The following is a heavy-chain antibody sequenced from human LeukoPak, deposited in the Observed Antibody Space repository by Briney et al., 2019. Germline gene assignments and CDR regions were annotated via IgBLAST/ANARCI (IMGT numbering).Heavy chain of an antibody. Sequence: ASVKVSYKASGYTFASYYMHWVRQALGQGLEWMGIINPSGGSTSYAQKFQGRVTMTRDTSTSTVYMELSSLGSEDTAVYYCARSVRGEMMATTSYRLDVWGQGTTVTVSS. D-gene: IGHD5-24*01. CDR1: GYTFASYY. CDR3: ARSVRGEMMATTSYRLDV. CDR2: INPSGGST. J-gene: IGHJ6*02. V-gene: IGHV1-46*01.